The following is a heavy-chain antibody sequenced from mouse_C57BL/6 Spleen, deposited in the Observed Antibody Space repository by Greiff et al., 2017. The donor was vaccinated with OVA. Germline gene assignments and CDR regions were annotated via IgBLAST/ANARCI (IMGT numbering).Heavy chain of an antibody. J-gene: IGHJ3*01. CDR3: ARDGDDYDGFAY. CDR2: ISDGGSYT. CDR1: GFTFSSYA. Sequence: EVQGVESGGGLVKPGGSLKLSCAASGFTFSSYAMSWVRQTPEKRLEWVATISDGGSYTYYPDNVKGRFTISRDNAKNNLYLQMSHLKSEDTAMYYCARDGDDYDGFAYWGQGTLVTVSA. V-gene: IGHV5-4*01. D-gene: IGHD2-4*01.